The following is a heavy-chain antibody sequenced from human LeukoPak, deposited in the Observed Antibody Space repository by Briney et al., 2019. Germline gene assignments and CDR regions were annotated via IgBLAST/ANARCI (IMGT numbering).Heavy chain of an antibody. Sequence: SQTLSFTCAISGDSVSSNSAAWNWIRQSPSRGLEWLGRTYYRSKWYNDYAVSVKSRITINPDTSKNQFSLQLNSVTPEDTAVYYCAREPSGTYYYDSSGYNPFDYWGQGTLVTVSS. CDR1: GDSVSSNSAA. D-gene: IGHD3-22*01. J-gene: IGHJ4*02. V-gene: IGHV6-1*01. CDR3: AREPSGTYYYDSSGYNPFDY. CDR2: TYYRSKWYN.